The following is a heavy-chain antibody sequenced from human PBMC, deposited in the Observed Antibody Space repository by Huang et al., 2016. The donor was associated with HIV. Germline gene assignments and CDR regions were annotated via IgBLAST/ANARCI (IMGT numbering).Heavy chain of an antibody. V-gene: IGHV1-69*13. Sequence: QVLLVQSGAEVRKPGSSVKVSCTAFGGTCSSYALSWVRQAPGQGLEWMGGSNPSFGTANYTQKFQGRVTITVDESTNTGYMELTRLTSEDTAVYYCARTAYSYGFRQGYNWFDPWGQGTPVTVSS. CDR3: ARTAYSYGFRQGYNWFDP. D-gene: IGHD5-18*01. J-gene: IGHJ5*02. CDR2: SNPSFGTA. CDR1: GGTCSSYA.